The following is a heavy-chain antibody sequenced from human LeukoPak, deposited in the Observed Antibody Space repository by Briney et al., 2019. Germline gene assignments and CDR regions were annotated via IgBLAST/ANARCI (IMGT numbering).Heavy chain of an antibody. CDR3: ARRPVRFTMNRLVP. Sequence: SETLSLTCAVYGGSFSGYYWSWIRQPPGKGLEWIGEINHSGSTNYSPSLKSRVTISVDTSKNQFSLKLSSVTAADTAVYYCARRPVRFTMNRLVPWGQGTLVTVSS. D-gene: IGHD3-22*01. CDR1: GGSFSGYY. J-gene: IGHJ5*02. V-gene: IGHV4-34*01. CDR2: INHSGST.